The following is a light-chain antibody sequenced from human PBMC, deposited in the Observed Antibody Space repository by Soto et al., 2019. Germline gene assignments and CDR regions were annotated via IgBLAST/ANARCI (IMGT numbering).Light chain of an antibody. Sequence: QSALTQPAPVSGSPGQSITISCTGTSSDVGSYNLVSWYQQHTGKAPKLMIYEGGKRPSGVSDRFSGSKSGNTASLTISGLQAEDEADYYCCTYAGGTTWVFGGGTKLTVL. CDR1: SSDVGSYNL. J-gene: IGLJ3*02. CDR2: EGG. CDR3: CTYAGGTTWV. V-gene: IGLV2-23*01.